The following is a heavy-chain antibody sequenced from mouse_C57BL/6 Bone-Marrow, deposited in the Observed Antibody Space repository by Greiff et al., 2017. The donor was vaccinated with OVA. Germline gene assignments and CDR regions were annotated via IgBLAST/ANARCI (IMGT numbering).Heavy chain of an antibody. CDR3: ARSRSTMITTLYYYAMDY. J-gene: IGHJ4*01. D-gene: IGHD2-4*01. V-gene: IGHV1-64*01. CDR2: IHPNSGST. Sequence: QVQLQQPGAELVKPGASVKLSCKASGYTFTSYWMHWVKQRPGQGLEWIGMIHPNSGSTNYNEKFKSKATLTVDKSSSTAYMQLSSLTSEDSAVYYCARSRSTMITTLYYYAMDYWGQGTSVTVSS. CDR1: GYTFTSYW.